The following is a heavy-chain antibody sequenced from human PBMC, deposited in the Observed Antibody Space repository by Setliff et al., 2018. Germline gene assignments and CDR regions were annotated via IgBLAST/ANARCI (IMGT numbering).Heavy chain of an antibody. CDR1: GGSFSGYY. J-gene: IGHJ4*02. D-gene: IGHD5-12*01. Sequence: SETLSLTCAVYGGSFSGYYWSWIRQPPGKGLEWIGEINHSGSANYNPSLKSRVTISVDTSKNQFSLKLSSVTAADTAVYYCARGGYSRGPPVYYFDYWGQGTLVTVSS. CDR2: INHSGSA. V-gene: IGHV4-34*01. CDR3: ARGGYSRGPPVYYFDY.